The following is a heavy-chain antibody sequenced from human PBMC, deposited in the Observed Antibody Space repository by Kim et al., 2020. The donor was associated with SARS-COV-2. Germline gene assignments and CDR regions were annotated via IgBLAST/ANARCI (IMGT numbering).Heavy chain of an antibody. D-gene: IGHD2-2*01. CDR3: ATDMGYCSSTSCYPFDY. V-gene: IGHV3-30*07. J-gene: IGHJ4*02. Sequence: GKGRFTISRDNSKNTLYLQMNSLRAEDTAVYYCATDMGYCSSTSCYPFDYWGQGTLVTVSS.